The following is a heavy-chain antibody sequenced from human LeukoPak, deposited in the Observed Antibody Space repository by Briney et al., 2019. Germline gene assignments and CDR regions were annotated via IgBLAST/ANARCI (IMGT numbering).Heavy chain of an antibody. CDR2: INTNTGNP. D-gene: IGHD6-6*01. CDR3: ARDKVARQLVDHPVGWFDP. Sequence: GASVKVSCKASGYTFTSYAMNWVRQAPGQGLEWMGWINTNTGNPTYAQGFTGRFVFSLDTSVSTAYLQISSLKAEDTAVYYCARDKVARQLVDHPVGWFDPWGQGTLVTVSS. J-gene: IGHJ5*02. CDR1: GYTFTSYA. V-gene: IGHV7-4-1*02.